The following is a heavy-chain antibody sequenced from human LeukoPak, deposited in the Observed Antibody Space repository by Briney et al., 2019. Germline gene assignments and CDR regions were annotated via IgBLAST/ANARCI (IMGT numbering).Heavy chain of an antibody. CDR1: GFTFSSYA. D-gene: IGHD3-16*01. CDR3: AKLGGQEVYNYYVGV. CDR2: IIDSGDIT. V-gene: IGHV3-23*01. Sequence: GGSLRLSCEASGFTFSSYAMSWVRQAPGKGLEWVSGIIDSGDITYYAKSVKGRFTISRDNSKNTLYLQMNSLRAEDAAVYYCAKLGGQEVYNYYVGVWGKGTTVAVSS. J-gene: IGHJ6*03.